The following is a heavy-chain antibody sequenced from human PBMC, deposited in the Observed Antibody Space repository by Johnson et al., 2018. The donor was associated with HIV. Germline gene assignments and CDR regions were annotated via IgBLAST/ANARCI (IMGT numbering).Heavy chain of an antibody. V-gene: IGHV3-66*01. D-gene: IGHD5-24*01. CDR3: ARGCRDGYTCDAFDI. J-gene: IGHJ3*02. Sequence: AQLVESGGGLVQPGGSLRLSCAASGITVSSNYMTWVRQAPGKGLEWVSVISSGADTWYAGSVTGRFTISRDNSKNTLYLQMNSLRAEETAVYYCARGCRDGYTCDAFDIWGQGTLVTVSS. CDR2: ISSGADT. CDR1: GITVSSNY.